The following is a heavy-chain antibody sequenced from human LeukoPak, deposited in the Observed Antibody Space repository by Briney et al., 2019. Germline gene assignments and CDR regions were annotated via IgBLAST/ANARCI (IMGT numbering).Heavy chain of an antibody. V-gene: IGHV1-2*02. CDR3: ARSRGRVLWFGEFEFDY. J-gene: IGHJ4*02. D-gene: IGHD3-10*01. Sequence: ASAKVSCKASGYTFTGYYMHWVRQAPGQGLEWMGWINPNSGGTNYAQKFQGRVTMTRDTSISTAYMELSRLRSDDTAVYYCARSRGRVLWFGEFEFDYWGQGTLVTVSS. CDR1: GYTFTGYY. CDR2: INPNSGGT.